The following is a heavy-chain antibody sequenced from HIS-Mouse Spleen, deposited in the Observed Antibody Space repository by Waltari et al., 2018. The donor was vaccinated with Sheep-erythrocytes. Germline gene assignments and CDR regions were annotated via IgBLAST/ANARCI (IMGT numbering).Heavy chain of an antibody. Sequence: EVQLVESGGGLVKPGGSLRLSCAASGFTFSSYSMNWVRQAPGKGLKWVSSISSSSSYKYYADSAKGRFTISSDNAKNSLYLQMTSLRAEDTAVYYCARVASGATFDYWGQGTLVTVSS. J-gene: IGHJ4*02. CDR3: ARVASGATFDY. D-gene: IGHD1-26*01. CDR2: ISSSSSYK. V-gene: IGHV3-21*01. CDR1: GFTFSSYS.